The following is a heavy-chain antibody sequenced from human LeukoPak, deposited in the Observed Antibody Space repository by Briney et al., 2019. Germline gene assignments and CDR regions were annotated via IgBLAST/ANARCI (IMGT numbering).Heavy chain of an antibody. CDR1: GYTFTNYW. J-gene: IGHJ4*02. D-gene: IGHD3-10*01. CDR3: ARHSYGFDY. V-gene: IGHV5-51*01. Sequence: GESLKISCKGSGYTFTNYWIAWVRQMPGKGLEWMGIIYSGDSDTRYSPSFQGQVTISADKSISTAYLLWSSLKASDTAMYYCARHSYGFDYWGQGTLVTVSS. CDR2: IYSGDSDT.